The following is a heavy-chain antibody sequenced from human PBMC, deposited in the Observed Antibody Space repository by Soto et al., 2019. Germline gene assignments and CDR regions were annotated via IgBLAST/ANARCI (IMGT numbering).Heavy chain of an antibody. D-gene: IGHD3-22*01. Sequence: ASVQVSCKASGYTFTSYGISWVRQAPGQGLEWMGWISAYNGNTNYAQKLQGRVTMTTDTSTSTAYMELRSLRSDDTAVYYCARNYYDSSGFYYYGMDVWGQGTTVTVSS. V-gene: IGHV1-18*01. CDR3: ARNYYDSSGFYYYGMDV. CDR1: GYTFTSYG. CDR2: ISAYNGNT. J-gene: IGHJ6*02.